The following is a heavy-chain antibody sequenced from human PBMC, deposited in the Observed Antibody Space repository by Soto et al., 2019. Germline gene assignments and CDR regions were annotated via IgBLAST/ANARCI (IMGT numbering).Heavy chain of an antibody. D-gene: IGHD1-26*01. V-gene: IGHV1-46*01. CDR1: GYTFTSYY. Sequence: ASVKVSCKASGYTFTSYYMHWVRQAPGQGLEWMGIINPSGGSTSYAQKFQGRVTMTRDTSTSTVYMELSSLRSEDTAVYYCARDKVVGATGGYYGMDVWGPGTTVTVSS. J-gene: IGHJ6*02. CDR2: INPSGGST. CDR3: ARDKVVGATGGYYGMDV.